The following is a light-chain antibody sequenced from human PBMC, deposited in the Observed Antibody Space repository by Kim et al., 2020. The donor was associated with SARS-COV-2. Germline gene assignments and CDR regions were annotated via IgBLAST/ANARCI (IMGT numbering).Light chain of an antibody. Sequence: QSVAISCTRTSSDVGSYNYVSWYQQHPGKAPKLMIYEVSKRPSGVPDRFSGSKSGNTASLTVSGLQAEDEADYYCSSYAGSNNFGVFGGGTQLTVL. V-gene: IGLV2-8*01. CDR3: SSYAGSNNFGV. CDR1: SSDVGSYNY. J-gene: IGLJ2*01. CDR2: EVS.